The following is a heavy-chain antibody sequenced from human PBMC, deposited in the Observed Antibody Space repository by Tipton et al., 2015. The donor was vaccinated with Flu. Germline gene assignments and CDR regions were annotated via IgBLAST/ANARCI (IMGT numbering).Heavy chain of an antibody. CDR3: ARGPPGPSIRAYYFDI. J-gene: IGHJ4*02. V-gene: IGHV4-59*01. D-gene: IGHD2-21*01. Sequence: LRLSCTVSGGSIRGYYWNWIRQFPGKGLEWIGFVYYTGSTNYKSSPKSRVTISTDTSTNQVSLQMNSVIAADTAVYYCARGPPGPSIRAYYFDIWGQGALVTVSS. CDR1: GGSIRGYY. CDR2: VYYTGST.